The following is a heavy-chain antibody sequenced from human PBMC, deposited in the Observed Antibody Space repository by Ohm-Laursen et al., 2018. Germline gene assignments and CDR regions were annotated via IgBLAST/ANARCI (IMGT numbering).Heavy chain of an antibody. D-gene: IGHD3-3*01. J-gene: IGHJ6*02. CDR2: ISWNSGSI. Sequence: SLRLSCTASGFTFPNYAIHWVRQAPGKGLEWVSDISWNSGSIGYADSVKGRFTISRDNAKNTLYLQMNSLRVEDTALYYCAKDSLGGDFWSGYYYYYGMDVWGQGTTVTVSS. V-gene: IGHV3-9*01. CDR3: AKDSLGGDFWSGYYYYYGMDV. CDR1: GFTFPNYA.